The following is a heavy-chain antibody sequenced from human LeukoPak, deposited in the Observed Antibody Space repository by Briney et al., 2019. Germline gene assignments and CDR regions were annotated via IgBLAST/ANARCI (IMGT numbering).Heavy chain of an antibody. CDR1: GYSFTSYW. Sequence: VESLKISCKGSGYSFTSYWINWVRQMPGKGMEWMGRIDPSDSYTNYSPSFQGHVTISADKSISTAYLQWSSLKASDTAMYYCARNYDILTGPGYWGQGTLVTVSS. D-gene: IGHD3-9*01. J-gene: IGHJ4*02. CDR2: IDPSDSYT. CDR3: ARNYDILTGPGY. V-gene: IGHV5-10-1*01.